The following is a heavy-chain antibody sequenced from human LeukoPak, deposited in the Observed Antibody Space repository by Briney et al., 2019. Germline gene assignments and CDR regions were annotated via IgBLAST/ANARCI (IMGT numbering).Heavy chain of an antibody. CDR2: IYHSGST. CDR3: ARPRGYSYVFDY. D-gene: IGHD5-18*01. Sequence: PSETLSLTCTVSGYSISSGYYWGWIRQPPGKGLEWIGSIYHSGSTYYNPSLKSRVTISVDTSKNQFSLKLSSVTAADTAVYYCARPRGYSYVFDYWGQGTLVTVSS. CDR1: GYSISSGYY. V-gene: IGHV4-38-2*02. J-gene: IGHJ4*02.